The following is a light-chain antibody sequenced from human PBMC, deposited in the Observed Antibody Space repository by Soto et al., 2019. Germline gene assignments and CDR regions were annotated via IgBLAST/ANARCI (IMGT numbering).Light chain of an antibody. J-gene: IGKJ4*01. V-gene: IGKV1D-16*01. Sequence: DVQMTQSPSSLSASVGDRVTITCRASQDINSWLAWYQQKPEKAPKSLIHAASSLQTGVPSRFSGSGSGTDFTLTISSLQPEDSATYYCQQYNIYPLTLGGGTKVEIK. CDR2: AAS. CDR3: QQYNIYPLT. CDR1: QDINSW.